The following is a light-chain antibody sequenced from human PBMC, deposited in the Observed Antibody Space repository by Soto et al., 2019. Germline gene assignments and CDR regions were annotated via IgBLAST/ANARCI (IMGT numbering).Light chain of an antibody. J-gene: IGLJ1*01. V-gene: IGLV2-23*01. CDR1: NNL. CDR3: CAYVGARSYV. Sequence: QSALTQPASVSGSPGQSITISCTGTNNLVSWYQQHPGKAPKVVVYEGTKRPSGVSNRFSGSNSGGTASLTISGLQAEDEASCFCCAYVGARSYVFGPGTKVTVL. CDR2: EGT.